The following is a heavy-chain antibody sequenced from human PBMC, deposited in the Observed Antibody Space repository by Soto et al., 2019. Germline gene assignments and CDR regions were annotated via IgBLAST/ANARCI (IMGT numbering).Heavy chain of an antibody. V-gene: IGHV3-53*01. J-gene: IGHJ6*02. Sequence: DVHLVEAGGELIQPGGSLRLSCAASGFTVSSKYMSWVRQAPGKGLEWVSVIWSAGLIYYADSVRGRFTISRDISKNILYLEMTSLRADDTAVYYCAREAPMDVWGQGTTVTVSS. CDR2: IWSAGLI. CDR3: AREAPMDV. CDR1: GFTVSSKY.